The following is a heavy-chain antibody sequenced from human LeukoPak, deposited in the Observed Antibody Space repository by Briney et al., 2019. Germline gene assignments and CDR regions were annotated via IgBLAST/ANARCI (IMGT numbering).Heavy chain of an antibody. Sequence: GRSLRLSCAASGFTFSDHCMDWVRQAPGKGLEWVGRAADKTNSYVTEYAASVKGRFTISRDDSKNSLYLLINSLRTEDTAIYYCTSDQSGSYFGMDVWGQGTTVTVSS. CDR1: GFTFSDHC. D-gene: IGHD3-10*01. J-gene: IGHJ6*02. CDR3: TSDQSGSYFGMDV. CDR2: AADKTNSYVT. V-gene: IGHV3-72*01.